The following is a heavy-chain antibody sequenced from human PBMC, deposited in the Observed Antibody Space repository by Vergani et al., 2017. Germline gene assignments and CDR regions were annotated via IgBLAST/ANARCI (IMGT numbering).Heavy chain of an antibody. J-gene: IGHJ6*02. Sequence: QVQLVESGGGLVKPGGSLRLSCAASEFTFSDYYMSWIRQPPGKGLEWVSYISSSTIYTNYADSVKGRFTISRDNAKNSLYLQMNSLRAEDTAVYYCARNYGDYVYYLDVWGQGTTVTVSS. CDR1: EFTFSDYY. V-gene: IGHV3-11*06. CDR3: ARNYGDYVYYLDV. D-gene: IGHD4-17*01. CDR2: ISSSTIYT.